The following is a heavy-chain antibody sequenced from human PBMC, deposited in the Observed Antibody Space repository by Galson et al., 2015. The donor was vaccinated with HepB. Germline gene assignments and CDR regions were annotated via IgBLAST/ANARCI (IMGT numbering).Heavy chain of an antibody. D-gene: IGHD3-3*01. CDR1: GDSVSSNSAA. V-gene: IGHV6-1*01. CDR3: ARATYDFWSGLSYYYYVDV. Sequence: CAISGDSVSSNSAAWNWIRQSPSRGLEWLGRAYYRSKWYNDYAVSVKSRITINPDTSKNQFSLQLNSVTPEDTAVYYCARATYDFWSGLSYYYYVDVWGKGTTVTVSS. CDR2: AYYRSKWYN. J-gene: IGHJ6*03.